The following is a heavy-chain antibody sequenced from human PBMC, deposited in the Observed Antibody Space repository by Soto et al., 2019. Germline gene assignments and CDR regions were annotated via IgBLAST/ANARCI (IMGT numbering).Heavy chain of an antibody. CDR2: IYYSGST. Sequence: SETLSLTCTVSGGSISSSSYYWGWIRQPPGKGLEWIGSIYYSGSTYYNPSLKSRVTISVDTSKNQFSLKLSSVTAADTAVYYCASHCSSTSCYIYYYYMDVWGKGTTVTVSS. CDR1: GGSISSSSYY. D-gene: IGHD2-2*02. CDR3: ASHCSSTSCYIYYYYMDV. V-gene: IGHV4-39*01. J-gene: IGHJ6*03.